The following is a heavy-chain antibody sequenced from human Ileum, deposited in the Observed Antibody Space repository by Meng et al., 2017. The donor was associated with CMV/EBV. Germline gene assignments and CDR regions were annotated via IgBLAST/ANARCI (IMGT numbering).Heavy chain of an antibody. D-gene: IGHD3-22*01. J-gene: IGHJ4*02. CDR1: GGTFGSHL. CDR2: ITPLLGTV. Sequence: QSGAEGKKAVSWVKFSCKASGGTFGSHLVSVLRQAPGQGLELGGRITPLLGTVNYAQKFQGIVTITADESMTTVYLGLGILTSEDTAKYYWTRGHYDGNWGQGTLVTVSS. V-gene: IGHV1-69*11. CDR3: TRGHYDGN.